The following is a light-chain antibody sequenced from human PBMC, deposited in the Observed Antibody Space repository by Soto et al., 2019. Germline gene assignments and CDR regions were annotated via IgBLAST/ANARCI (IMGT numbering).Light chain of an antibody. CDR2: DVG. J-gene: IGLJ2*01. CDR1: SSYVDGYNY. Sequence: QSVLTQPASVSGSPGQSITISCTGTSSYVDGYNYVSWYQQHPGKAPKLMIYDVGNRPSGVSNRFSGSKSGNTASLTIPGLQAEDEADYYCSSYTSSSTVVFGGGTQLTVL. CDR3: SSYTSSSTVV. V-gene: IGLV2-14*01.